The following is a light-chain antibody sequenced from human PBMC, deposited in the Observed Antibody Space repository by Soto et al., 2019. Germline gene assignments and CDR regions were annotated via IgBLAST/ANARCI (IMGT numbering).Light chain of an antibody. CDR1: QSVSSSY. Sequence: EVVLTQSPGTLSLSPGDRATLSCRASQSVSSSYLAWYQQKPGQAPRLLIYGASTRPTGIPARFSGRGSGTEFTLTISSLQPDDFATYYCQQYNSYSRTFGQGTRLEI. V-gene: IGKV3-20*01. J-gene: IGKJ5*01. CDR2: GAS. CDR3: QQYNSYSRT.